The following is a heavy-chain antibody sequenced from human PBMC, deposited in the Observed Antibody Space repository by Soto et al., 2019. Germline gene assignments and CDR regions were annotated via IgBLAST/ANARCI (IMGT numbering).Heavy chain of an antibody. V-gene: IGHV3-21*01. CDR1: GFAFSSYS. CDR3: VRARYSGRYYYYYSYYGMVV. Sequence: GGSLRLSCAASGFAFSSYSMNRVRQAPGKGLEWVSSISSSSSYIYYADSVKVRFTISRDNAKNSLYLQMNSLRAEDTAVYYCVRARYSGRYYYYYSYYGMVVLGQGTTVTVFS. CDR2: ISSSSSYI. D-gene: IGHD1-26*01. J-gene: IGHJ6*02.